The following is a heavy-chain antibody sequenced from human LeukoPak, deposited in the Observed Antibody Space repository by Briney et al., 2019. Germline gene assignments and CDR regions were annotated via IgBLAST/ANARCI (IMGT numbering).Heavy chain of an antibody. D-gene: IGHD3-22*01. CDR1: GYTFTSYG. CDR2: ISAYNGNT. J-gene: IGHJ3*02. Sequence: ASVKVSCKASGYTFTSYGISWVRQAPGQGLEWMGWISAYNGNTNYAQKLQGRVTMTTDTSTSTAYMELRSLRSDDTAVYYCATPLRTYYYDSSGHDAFDIWGQGTMVTVSS. CDR3: ATPLRTYYYDSSGHDAFDI. V-gene: IGHV1-18*01.